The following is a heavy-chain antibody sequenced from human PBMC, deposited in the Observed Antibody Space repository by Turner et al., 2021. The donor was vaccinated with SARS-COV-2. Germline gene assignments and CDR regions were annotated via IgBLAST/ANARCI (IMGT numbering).Heavy chain of an antibody. Sequence: QLQLQESGPGLAKPSETLSLTCTVSGGSISSSSYYWGCIRQPPGKGLEWIGNIYYSGSAYDNPSLKSRVTISVDPSKNQFSLKLTSVTAADTAVYYCARLMDTAMDYYGTDVWGQGTTVTVSS. V-gene: IGHV4-39*01. CDR2: IYYSGSA. J-gene: IGHJ6*02. D-gene: IGHD5-18*01. CDR3: ARLMDTAMDYYGTDV. CDR1: GGSISSSSYY.